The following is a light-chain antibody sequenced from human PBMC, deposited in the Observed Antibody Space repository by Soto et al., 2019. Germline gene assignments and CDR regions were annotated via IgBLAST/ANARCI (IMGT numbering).Light chain of an antibody. Sequence: DIQMTQSPSSLSTSVGDRVTITCRASQGISIYLAWYQQKPGKVPKLLIYAASTLQSGVPSRFSGSGSGTDFTLTISSLQPEDVATYYCQKYNSAPWTFGQGTKVDIK. CDR3: QKYNSAPWT. CDR2: AAS. J-gene: IGKJ1*01. V-gene: IGKV1-27*01. CDR1: QGISIY.